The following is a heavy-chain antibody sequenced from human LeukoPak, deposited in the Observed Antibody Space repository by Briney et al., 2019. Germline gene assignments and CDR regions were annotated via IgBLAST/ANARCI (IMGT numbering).Heavy chain of an antibody. D-gene: IGHD3-22*01. J-gene: IGHJ4*02. CDR3: AKDRPNYYESNGHYYRRNGDY. CDR2: ISSSGDIT. V-gene: IGHV3-23*01. Sequence: PPGGSLRLSCAASGFTFNNYAMSWVRQAPGKGLEWVSAISSSGDITFYADSVKGRFTISRDNSRYTLYLQMKSLRAEDAAVYYCAKDRPNYYESNGHYYRRNGDYWGQGTLVTVSS. CDR1: GFTFNNYA.